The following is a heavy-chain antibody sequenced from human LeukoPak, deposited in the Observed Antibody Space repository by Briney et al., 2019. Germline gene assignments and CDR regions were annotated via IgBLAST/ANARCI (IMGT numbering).Heavy chain of an antibody. CDR2: IYYSGST. J-gene: IGHJ4*02. CDR1: GGSISSGGYY. CDR3: ARVEMATITRRGWYYFDY. D-gene: IGHD5-24*01. V-gene: IGHV4-31*03. Sequence: SETLSLTCTVSGGSISSGGYYWSWIRQHPGKGLEWIGYIYYSGSTYYNPSLKSRVTISVDTSKNQFSLKLSSVTAADTAVYYCARVEMATITRRGWYYFDYWGQGTLVTVSS.